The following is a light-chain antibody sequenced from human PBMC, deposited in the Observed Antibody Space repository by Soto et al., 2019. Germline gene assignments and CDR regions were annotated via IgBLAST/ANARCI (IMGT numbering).Light chain of an antibody. CDR3: TVWDDSLRGRL. CDR2: RNN. CDR1: SSNIEINY. V-gene: IGLV1-47*01. Sequence: QSVLTQPPSASGAPGQGITISCSGGSSNIEINYVYWYQQLPGTAPRLLIYRNNQRPSGVPDRFSGSKSGTSASLAISALRSEDEADYYCTVWDDSLRGRLFGAGTKLTVL. J-gene: IGLJ2*01.